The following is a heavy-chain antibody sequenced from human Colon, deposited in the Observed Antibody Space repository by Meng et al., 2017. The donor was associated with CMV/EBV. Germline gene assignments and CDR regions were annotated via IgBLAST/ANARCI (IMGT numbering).Heavy chain of an antibody. Sequence: SETLSLTCTVSGYSITTTYYWGWIRQSPGKGLEWIGSIYPSGTTHYNPSLSSRLTMSIDTAKNQLSLRLNSVTAADTAVYYWAREREYGPTRREFEYWGQGTLVTVSS. CDR3: AREREYGPTRREFEY. CDR2: IYPSGTT. J-gene: IGHJ4*02. D-gene: IGHD3-10*01. CDR1: GYSITTTYY. V-gene: IGHV4-38-2*02.